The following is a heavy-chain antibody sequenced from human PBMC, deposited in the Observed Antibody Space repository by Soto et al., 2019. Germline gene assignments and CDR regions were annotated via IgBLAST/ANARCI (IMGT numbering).Heavy chain of an antibody. CDR2: IYYSGST. Sequence: QVQLQESGPGLVKPSQTLSLTCTVSGGSISSGGYYWSWIRQHPGKGLEWIGYIYYSGSTYYNPSLKGRVTTSVDTSKNQFSLKLSSVTAADTAVYYCAGGYSGYDPLPHNYYYYGMDVWGQGTTVTVSS. V-gene: IGHV4-31*03. D-gene: IGHD5-12*01. J-gene: IGHJ6*02. CDR1: GGSISSGGYY. CDR3: AGGYSGYDPLPHNYYYYGMDV.